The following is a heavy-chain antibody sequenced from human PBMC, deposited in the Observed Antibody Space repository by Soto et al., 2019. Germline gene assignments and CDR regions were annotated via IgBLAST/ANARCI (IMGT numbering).Heavy chain of an antibody. CDR2: TYYRSKWYN. J-gene: IGHJ4*02. CDR3: ASGQPFQFDY. V-gene: IGHV6-1*01. D-gene: IGHD6-13*01. CDR1: GDSVSSNSAA. Sequence: SHTLSLTCAISGDSVSSNSAALNWIRQSPSRGLEWLGRTYYRSKWYNDYAVSVKSRITINPDTSKNQFSLQLNSVTPEDTAVYYCASGQPFQFDYWGQGTLVTVSS.